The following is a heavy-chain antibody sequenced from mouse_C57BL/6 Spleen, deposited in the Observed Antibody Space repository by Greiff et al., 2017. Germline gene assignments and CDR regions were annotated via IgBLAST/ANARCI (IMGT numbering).Heavy chain of an antibody. CDR1: GFNIKDYY. CDR3: SHPYYYGTVAFAY. Sequence: VQLQQSGAELVRPGASVKLSCTASGFNIKDYYMHWVKQRPEQGLEWIGRLDPEDGDTEYAPKFQGKATMTADTSTNTAYLQLSSLTSEDTVVYYWSHPYYYGTVAFAYWGQGTLVTVSA. D-gene: IGHD1-1*01. V-gene: IGHV14-1*01. CDR2: LDPEDGDT. J-gene: IGHJ3*01.